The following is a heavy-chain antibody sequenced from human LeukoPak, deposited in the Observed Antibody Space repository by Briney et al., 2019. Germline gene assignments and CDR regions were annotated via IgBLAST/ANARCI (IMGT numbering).Heavy chain of an antibody. CDR1: GGSISTSRHY. Sequence: PSETLSLTCTVSGGSISTSRHYWGWIRQPPGKGLEWIGNMYYSGSTYYNPSLKSRVTISVDTYKSRFSLKLSSVTAADTAVYYCATTVTTRYYFDYSGQGILVTVSS. CDR3: ATTVTTRYYFDY. V-gene: IGHV4-39*01. D-gene: IGHD4-17*01. J-gene: IGHJ4*02. CDR2: MYYSGST.